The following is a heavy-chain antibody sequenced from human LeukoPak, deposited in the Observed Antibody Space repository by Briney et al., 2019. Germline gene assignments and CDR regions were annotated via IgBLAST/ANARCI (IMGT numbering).Heavy chain of an antibody. CDR3: ARDHRGVRDYFDY. Sequence: GGSLRLSCAASGFTFSSYTIHWVRQPPGKGLEWVAVISFDGSNKYYADSVKGRFTISRDNSKNTLYLQMNSLRAEDTAVYYCARDHRGVRDYFDYWGQGTLVTVSS. D-gene: IGHD3-10*01. CDR1: GFTFSSYT. J-gene: IGHJ4*02. V-gene: IGHV3-30-3*01. CDR2: ISFDGSNK.